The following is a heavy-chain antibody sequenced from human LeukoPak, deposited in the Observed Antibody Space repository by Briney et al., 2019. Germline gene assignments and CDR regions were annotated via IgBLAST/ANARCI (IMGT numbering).Heavy chain of an antibody. CDR1: GYTFTSYG. CDR3: ASNTVTTAFDI. Sequence: ASVKVSCKASGYTFTSYGISWVRQAPGQGLEWMGWINPNSGGTNYAQKFQGRVTMTRDTSISTAYMELSRLRSDDTAVYYCASNTVTTAFDIWGQGTMVTVSS. V-gene: IGHV1-2*02. CDR2: INPNSGGT. D-gene: IGHD4-17*01. J-gene: IGHJ3*02.